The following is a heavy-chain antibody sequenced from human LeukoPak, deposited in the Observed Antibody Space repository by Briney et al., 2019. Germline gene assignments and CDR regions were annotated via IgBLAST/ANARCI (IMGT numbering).Heavy chain of an antibody. Sequence: PSETLSLTCTVSGGSITNYYWSWFRQPAGKELEWIGRIYSSGITNYNPSLKSRVSMSIDMSKNQFSLNLNSVTAADTAVYYCARGPERPYYYYYMDVWGKGTTVTVSS. J-gene: IGHJ6*03. CDR1: GGSITNYY. D-gene: IGHD1-14*01. CDR3: ARGPERPYYYYYMDV. CDR2: IYSSGIT. V-gene: IGHV4-4*07.